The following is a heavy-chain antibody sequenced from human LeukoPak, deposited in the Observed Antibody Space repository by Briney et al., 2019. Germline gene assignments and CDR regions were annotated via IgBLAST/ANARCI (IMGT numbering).Heavy chain of an antibody. V-gene: IGHV4-39*01. J-gene: IGHJ2*01. CDR2: IYYSGST. CDR3: ARVGIVVVTVIYWYFDF. CDR1: GGSISSSSFY. D-gene: IGHD2-21*02. Sequence: SETLSLTCTVSGGSISSSSFYWGWIRQPPGRGLEWIGSIYYSGSTSYNPSLKSRVTISVDTSKNQFSLKLSSVTAADTAVYYCARVGIVVVTVIYWYFDFWGRGTPVTVSS.